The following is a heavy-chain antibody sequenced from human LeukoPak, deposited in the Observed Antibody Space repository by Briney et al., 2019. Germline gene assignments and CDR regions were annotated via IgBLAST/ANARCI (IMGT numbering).Heavy chain of an antibody. CDR3: AKDPDDGSGSDSDY. CDR1: GFTFSSYA. J-gene: IGHJ4*02. Sequence: GGPLRLSCAACGFTFSSYAMRGVRQAPGKGLEWVSAISGSGGSTYYADSVKGRFTISRDNSKNTLYLQMNSLRAEDTAVYYCAKDPDDGSGSDSDYWGQGTLVTVSS. V-gene: IGHV3-23*01. CDR2: ISGSGGST. D-gene: IGHD3-10*01.